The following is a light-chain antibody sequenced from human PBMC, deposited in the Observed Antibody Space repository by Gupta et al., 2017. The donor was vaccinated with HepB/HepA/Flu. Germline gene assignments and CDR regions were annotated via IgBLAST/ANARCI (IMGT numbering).Light chain of an antibody. CDR2: GAS. V-gene: IGKV3-15*01. Sequence: EIVMTHSPATLSVSPGERATLSCRASQSVSSNLAWYQQKPGQAPRLLIYGASTRATGIPARFSGSGSGTEFTLTISSLQSEDFAVYYCQQYNNGPLTFGGGTXVDIK. J-gene: IGKJ4*01. CDR3: QQYNNGPLT. CDR1: QSVSSN.